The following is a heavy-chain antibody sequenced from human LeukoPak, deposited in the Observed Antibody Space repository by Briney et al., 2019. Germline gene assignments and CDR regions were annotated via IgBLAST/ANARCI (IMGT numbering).Heavy chain of an antibody. CDR3: ARGWGYFDY. V-gene: IGHV4-59*01. J-gene: IGHJ4*02. CDR2: IYYSGST. Sequence: SETLSLTCTVSGGSISSYYWSWIRQPPGKGLEWIAYIYYSGSTNYNPSLRSRVTISVDTSKNQFSLKLSSVTAADTAVYYCARGWGYFDYWGQGTLVTVSS. CDR1: GGSISSYY. D-gene: IGHD1-26*01.